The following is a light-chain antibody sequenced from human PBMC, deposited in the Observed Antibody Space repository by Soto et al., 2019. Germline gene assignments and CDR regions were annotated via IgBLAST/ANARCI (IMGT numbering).Light chain of an antibody. CDR1: QSVRNY. J-gene: IGKJ4*01. V-gene: IGKV3-11*01. CDR3: QHRTTVVS. CDR2: DTF. Sequence: EIVLTQSPVTLSLSPGERATLSCRASQSVRNYLAWYQQKPGQVPRLLIYDTFNRATGIPPRFSGSGSGTDFTLTIRRLESEDFAVYYYQHRTTVVSFGGGTRVEIK.